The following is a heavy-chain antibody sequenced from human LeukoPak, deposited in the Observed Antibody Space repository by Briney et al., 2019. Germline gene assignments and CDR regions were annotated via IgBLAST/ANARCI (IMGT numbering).Heavy chain of an antibody. CDR3: ARDDRAAAATDY. CDR2: IYSGGSA. CDR1: GFAVSSNY. D-gene: IGHD6-13*01. J-gene: IGHJ4*02. V-gene: IGHV3-53*01. Sequence: GGSLRLSCAASGFAVSSNYMSWVRQAPGQGLEWVSVIYSGGSAYYADSVKGRFTISRDNSKSTLYLQMNNLRAEDTAVFYCARDDRAAAATDYWGQGTLVTVSS.